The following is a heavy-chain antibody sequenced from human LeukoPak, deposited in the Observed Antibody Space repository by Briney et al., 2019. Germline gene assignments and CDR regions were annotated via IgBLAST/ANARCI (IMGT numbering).Heavy chain of an antibody. CDR3: ASLPHDSSGYYFTEYFQH. CDR2: ISGSGGST. Sequence: PGGSLRLSCAASGFTFSSYAMSWVRQAPGKGLEWVSAISGSGGSTYYADSVKGRFTISRDNSKNTLYLQMNSLRAEDTAVYYCASLPHDSSGYYFTEYFQHWGQGTLVTVSS. V-gene: IGHV3-23*01. J-gene: IGHJ1*01. CDR1: GFTFSSYA. D-gene: IGHD3-22*01.